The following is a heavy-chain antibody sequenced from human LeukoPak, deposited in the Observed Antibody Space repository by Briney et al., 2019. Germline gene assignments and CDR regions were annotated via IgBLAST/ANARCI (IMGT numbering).Heavy chain of an antibody. J-gene: IGHJ4*02. CDR1: GFTVSSNY. CDR3: AREYYYDSSGYYDY. D-gene: IGHD3-22*01. Sequence: GGSPRLSCAASGFTVSSNYMSWVRQAPGKGLEWVSVIYSGGSTYYADSVKGRFTISRDNSKNTLYLQMNSLRAEDTAVYYCAREYYYDSSGYYDYWGQGTLVTVSS. CDR2: IYSGGST. V-gene: IGHV3-53*01.